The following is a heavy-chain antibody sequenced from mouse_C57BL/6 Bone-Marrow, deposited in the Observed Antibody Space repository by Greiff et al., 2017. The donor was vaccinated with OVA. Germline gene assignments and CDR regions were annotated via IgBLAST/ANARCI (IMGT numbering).Heavy chain of an antibody. CDR2: IDPSDSYT. J-gene: IGHJ1*03. CDR3: ARCPYYYGSSPWYFDV. Sequence: VQLQQSGAELVMPGASVKLSCKASGYTFTSYWMHWVKQRPGQGLEWIGEIDPSDSYTNYNQKFKGKSTLTVDKSSSTAYMQLSSLTSEDSAVYYCARCPYYYGSSPWYFDVWGTGTTVTVSS. D-gene: IGHD1-1*01. CDR1: GYTFTSYW. V-gene: IGHV1-69*01.